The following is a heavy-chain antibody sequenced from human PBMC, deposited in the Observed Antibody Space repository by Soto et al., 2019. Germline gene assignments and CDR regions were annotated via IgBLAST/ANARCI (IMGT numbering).Heavy chain of an antibody. CDR2: ISAYNGNT. Sequence: ASVKVSCKASGYTFTSYGISWVRRAPGQGLEWMGWISAYNGNTNYAQKLQGRVTMTTDTSTSTAYMELRSLRSDDTAVYYCARGKIEAVAGKNWFDPWGQGTLVTVSS. CDR1: GYTFTSYG. CDR3: ARGKIEAVAGKNWFDP. D-gene: IGHD6-19*01. V-gene: IGHV1-18*01. J-gene: IGHJ5*02.